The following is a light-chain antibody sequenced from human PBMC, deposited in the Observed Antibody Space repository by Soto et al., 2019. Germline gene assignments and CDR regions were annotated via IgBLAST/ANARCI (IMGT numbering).Light chain of an antibody. CDR3: QVWDSSSDHYV. CDR2: DDS. CDR1: NIGTKS. Sequence: SYELTQPPSVSVAPGQTARLTCGGDNIGTKSVHWYQQKPGQAPVLVVYDDSDRPSGIPERFSGSNSGTTATLTISRVEAGDEAYYYCQVWDSSSDHYVFGTGTKVTVL. V-gene: IGLV3-21*02. J-gene: IGLJ1*01.